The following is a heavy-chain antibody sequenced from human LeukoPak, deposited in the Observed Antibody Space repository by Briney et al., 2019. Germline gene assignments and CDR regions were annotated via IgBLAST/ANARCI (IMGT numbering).Heavy chain of an antibody. CDR3: AKDMLIGSGGFLFDY. J-gene: IGHJ4*02. D-gene: IGHD2-15*01. CDR1: GFTFSSYW. V-gene: IGHV3-7*03. Sequence: PGGSLRLSCAASGFTFSSYWMSWVRQAPGKGLEWVANIKQDGSEKYYVDSVKGRFTISRDNAKNSLYLLMNSLRAEDTALYYCAKDMLIGSGGFLFDYWGQGTLVTVSS. CDR2: IKQDGSEK.